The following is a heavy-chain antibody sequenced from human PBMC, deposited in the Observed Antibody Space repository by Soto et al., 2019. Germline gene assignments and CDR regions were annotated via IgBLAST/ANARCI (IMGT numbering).Heavy chain of an antibody. CDR3: ARGYGREGAFDI. CDR2: INAGNGNT. J-gene: IGHJ3*02. Sequence: ASVKVSCKASGYTFTIYAMRWVRQAPGQRLEWMGWINAGNGNTKYSQKFQGRVTITRDTSASTAYMELSSLRSEDTAVYYCARGYGREGAFDIWGQGTMVTVSS. D-gene: IGHD5-12*01. V-gene: IGHV1-3*01. CDR1: GYTFTIYA.